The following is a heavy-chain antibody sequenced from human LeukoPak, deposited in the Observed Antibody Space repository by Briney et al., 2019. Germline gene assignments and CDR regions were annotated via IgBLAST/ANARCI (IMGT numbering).Heavy chain of an antibody. V-gene: IGHV1-18*01. Sequence: ASVKVSCKASGYTFTSYGISWVRQASGQGLEWMGWISAYNGNTNYAQKLQGRVTMTTDTSTSTAYMELRSLRSDDTAVYYCARNQSAATLLDYWGQGTLVTVSS. CDR2: ISAYNGNT. CDR3: ARNQSAATLLDY. CDR1: GYTFTSYG. D-gene: IGHD2-15*01. J-gene: IGHJ4*02.